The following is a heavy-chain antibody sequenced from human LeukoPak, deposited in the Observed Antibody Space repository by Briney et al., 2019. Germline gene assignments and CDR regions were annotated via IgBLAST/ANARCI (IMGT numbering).Heavy chain of an antibody. CDR2: IYSGGST. CDR3: ELGLVTDY. V-gene: IGHV3-66*01. J-gene: IGHJ4*02. CDR1: GFTFSSNF. Sequence: GGSLRLSCAASGFTFSSNFMSWVRQAPGKGLEWVSVIYSGGSTYYADSVKCRFTISRDNSKNMLYLKMNSLRVEDTAVYYWELGLVTDYWGEGTLVTVSS. D-gene: IGHD3-9*01.